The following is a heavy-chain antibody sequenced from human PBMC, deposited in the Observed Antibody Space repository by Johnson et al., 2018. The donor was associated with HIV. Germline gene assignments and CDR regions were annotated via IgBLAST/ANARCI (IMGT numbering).Heavy chain of an antibody. CDR3: ARDLGVVVATNAFDI. J-gene: IGHJ3*02. CDR2: ISWNSGSI. Sequence: VQVVESGGGLVQPGRSLRLSCAASGFTFDDYAMHWVRQAPGKGLEWVSGISWNSGSIGYADSVKGRFTISRDNAKNSLYLQMNSLRAEDTAVYYCARDLGVVVATNAFDIWGQGTMVTVSS. D-gene: IGHD2-15*01. CDR1: GFTFDDYA. V-gene: IGHV3-9*01.